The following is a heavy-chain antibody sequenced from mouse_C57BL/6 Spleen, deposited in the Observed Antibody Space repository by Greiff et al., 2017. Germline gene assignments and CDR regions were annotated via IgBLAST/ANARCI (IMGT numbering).Heavy chain of an antibody. CDR3: TRRSLRLWDFDV. D-gene: IGHD2-12*01. J-gene: IGHJ1*03. Sequence: VQLQQSGAELVRPGASVTLSCKASGYTFTDYEMHWVKQTPVHGLEWIGAIDPETGGTAYNQKFKGKAILAADKSSSTAYMELRSLTAEDSAVYYCTRRSLRLWDFDVWGKGTTVTVSS. CDR2: IDPETGGT. V-gene: IGHV1-15*01. CDR1: GYTFTDYE.